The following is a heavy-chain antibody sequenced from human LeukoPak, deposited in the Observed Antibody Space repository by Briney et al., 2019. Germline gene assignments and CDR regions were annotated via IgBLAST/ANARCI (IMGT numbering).Heavy chain of an antibody. CDR1: GYTFTSYD. V-gene: IGHV1-8*01. Sequence: GASVKVSCKASGYTFTSYDINWVRQATGQGLEWMGWMNPNSGNTGYAQKFQGRVTMTRNTSISTAYMELSSLRSEDTAVYYCARGVVVPAAIFAYYYYYYMDVWGKGTTVTISS. D-gene: IGHD2-2*01. CDR2: MNPNSGNT. J-gene: IGHJ6*03. CDR3: ARGVVVPAAIFAYYYYYYMDV.